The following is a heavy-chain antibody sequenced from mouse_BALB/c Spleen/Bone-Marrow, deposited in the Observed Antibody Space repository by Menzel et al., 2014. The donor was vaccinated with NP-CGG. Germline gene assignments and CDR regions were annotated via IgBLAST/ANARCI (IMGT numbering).Heavy chain of an antibody. V-gene: IGHV4-1*02. CDR1: GFDFSRYW. D-gene: IGHD2-3*01. CDR3: ARLGYYGYFDY. J-gene: IGHJ2*01. CDR2: INPDSSTI. Sequence: DVKLQESGGGLVQPGGSLKLSCAASGFDFSRYWMSWVRQAPGKGLGWIGEINPDSSTINYTPSLKDKFIISRDNAKNTLYLQMSKVRSEDTALYYCARLGYYGYFDYWGQGTTLTVSS.